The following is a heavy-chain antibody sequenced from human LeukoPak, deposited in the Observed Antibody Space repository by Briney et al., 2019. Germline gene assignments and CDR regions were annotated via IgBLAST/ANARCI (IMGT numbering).Heavy chain of an antibody. J-gene: IGHJ4*02. CDR1: GYTFTYYY. Sequence: GASVTVSFTASGYTFTYYYMHWVRQAPGQGLEWMGWTNLNSGGTNFAQRFQGRVTMTRDTSISTAYMDLSRLISDDTAVYYCARDAGYCTGGSCWYFDHWGQGTLVTVSS. D-gene: IGHD2-15*01. CDR2: TNLNSGGT. V-gene: IGHV1-2*02. CDR3: ARDAGYCTGGSCWYFDH.